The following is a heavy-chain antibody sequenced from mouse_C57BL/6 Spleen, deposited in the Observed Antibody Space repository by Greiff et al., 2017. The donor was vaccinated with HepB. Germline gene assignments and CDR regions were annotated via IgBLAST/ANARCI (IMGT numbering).Heavy chain of an antibody. V-gene: IGHV1-82*01. J-gene: IGHJ1*03. CDR1: GYAFSSSW. D-gene: IGHD1-1*01. CDR2: IYPGDGDT. CDR3: ARTTTVGPSGYFDV. Sequence: VQLVESGPELVKPGASVKISCKASGYAFSSSWMNWVKQRPGKGLEWIGRIYPGDGDTNYNGKFKGKATLTADKSSSTAYMQLSSLTSEDSAVYFCARTTTVGPSGYFDVWGTGTTVTVSS.